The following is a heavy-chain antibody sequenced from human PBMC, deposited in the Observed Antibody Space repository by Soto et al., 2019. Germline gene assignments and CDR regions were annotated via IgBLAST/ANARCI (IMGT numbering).Heavy chain of an antibody. J-gene: IGHJ5*02. V-gene: IGHV3-33*01. D-gene: IGHD4-17*01. CDR3: ARDDNYDDNGLDL. CDR1: GFSFYTHG. CDR2: IVNDGSEQ. Sequence: QVHLVESGGGVVRPGRSLRLSCEATGFSFYTHGMHWVRQAPGKGLEWLAVIVNDGSEQAYSDSVKGRFTILRDNSKNTLYLQMNNLRAEDTAVYYCARDDNYDDNGLDLWGQGILVTVSS.